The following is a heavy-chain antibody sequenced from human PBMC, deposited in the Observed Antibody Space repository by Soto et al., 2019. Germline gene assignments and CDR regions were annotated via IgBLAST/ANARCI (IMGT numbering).Heavy chain of an antibody. V-gene: IGHV3-11*01. J-gene: IGHJ5*02. D-gene: IGHD1-1*01. CDR3: ARRLTGRTTGDWFDP. Sequence: VQLVESGGGLVKPGVSLRLSCAASGFVFSDYYMTWIRQAPRKAWEWVSDISSGVAVANFADSVRGRFTISGDNTNNSLYLQMNNLRAEDTAIYYCARRLTGRTTGDWFDPWGQGTLVTVSS. CDR2: ISSGVAVA. CDR1: GFVFSDYY.